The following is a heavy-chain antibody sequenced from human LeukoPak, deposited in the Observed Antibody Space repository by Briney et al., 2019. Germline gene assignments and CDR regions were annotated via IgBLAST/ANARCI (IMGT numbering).Heavy chain of an antibody. CDR2: IYPGDSDT. CDR1: GYSFTSYW. D-gene: IGHD3-10*01. V-gene: IGHV5-51*01. J-gene: IGHJ6*02. Sequence: GESLKISCKGSGYSFTSYWIGWVRQMPGKGLEWMGIIYPGDSDTRYSPPFQGQVTISADKSISTAYLQWSSLKASNTARYYGARRSYYGSGSVSGMDVWGQGTTVTVAS. CDR3: ARRSYYGSGSVSGMDV.